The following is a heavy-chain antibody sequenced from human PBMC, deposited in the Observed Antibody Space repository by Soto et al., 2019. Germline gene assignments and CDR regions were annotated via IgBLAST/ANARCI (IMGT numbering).Heavy chain of an antibody. Sequence: ASVKVSCKASGYTFTGYYMHWVRQAPGQGLEWMGWINPNSGGTNYAQKFQGRVTMTRDTSISTAYMELGRLRSDDTAVYYCARVSIAARQNWFDPWGQGTLVTVSS. CDR1: GYTFTGYY. D-gene: IGHD6-6*01. V-gene: IGHV1-2*02. CDR3: ARVSIAARQNWFDP. J-gene: IGHJ5*02. CDR2: INPNSGGT.